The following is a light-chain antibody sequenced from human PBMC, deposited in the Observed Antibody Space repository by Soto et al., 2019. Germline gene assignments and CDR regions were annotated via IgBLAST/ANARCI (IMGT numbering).Light chain of an antibody. Sequence: DIQITQSPSSLSASVGDRVTITCRASQGISNYLAWYQQKPGKVPKLLIYAASTLQSGVPSRFSGCGSGTDFTLTISSLQPEDVATYYCQKYNSAPPFTFGPGTKVDIK. CDR3: QKYNSAPPFT. V-gene: IGKV1-27*01. CDR1: QGISNY. CDR2: AAS. J-gene: IGKJ3*01.